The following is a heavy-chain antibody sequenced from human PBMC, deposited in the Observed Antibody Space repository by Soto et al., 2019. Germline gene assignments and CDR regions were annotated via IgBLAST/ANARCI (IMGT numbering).Heavy chain of an antibody. CDR2: ISYDGSNK. CDR3: AKTGPIVVVTGGMDV. J-gene: IGHJ6*02. Sequence: GGSLRLSCAASGFTFSSYGMHCVRQAPGKGLEWVAVISYDGSNKYYADSVKGRFTISRDNSKNTLYLQMNSLRAEDTAVYYCAKTGPIVVVTGGMDVWGQGTTVTVSS. V-gene: IGHV3-30*18. CDR1: GFTFSSYG. D-gene: IGHD3-22*01.